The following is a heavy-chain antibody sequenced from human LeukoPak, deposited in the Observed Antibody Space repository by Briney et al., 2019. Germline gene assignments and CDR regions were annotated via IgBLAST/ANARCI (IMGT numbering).Heavy chain of an antibody. J-gene: IGHJ5*02. V-gene: IGHV3-33*01. CDR1: EFTFSNYG. D-gene: IGHD4-17*01. CDR3: ARHTSLDYGDYRTNWFDP. Sequence: PGGSLRLSCAASEFTFSNYGMHRVRQAPGKGLEWAAVIWYDGGNKYYADSVKGRFTISRDNSKNTLYLQMNSLRAEDTAVYYCARHTSLDYGDYRTNWFDPWGQGTLVTVSS. CDR2: IWYDGGNK.